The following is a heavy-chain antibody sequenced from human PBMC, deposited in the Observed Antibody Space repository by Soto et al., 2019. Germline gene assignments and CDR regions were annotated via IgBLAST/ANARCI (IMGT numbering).Heavy chain of an antibody. D-gene: IGHD2-21*02. Sequence: GASVKVSCKASGYTFTSYYMHWVRQAPGQGLEWTGIINPSGGSTSYAQKFQGRVTMTRDTSTSTVYMELSSLRSEDTAVYYCARGEVVTATTCCLDYWGQGTLVTVSS. CDR2: INPSGGST. J-gene: IGHJ4*02. V-gene: IGHV1-46*01. CDR3: ARGEVVTATTCCLDY. CDR1: GYTFTSYY.